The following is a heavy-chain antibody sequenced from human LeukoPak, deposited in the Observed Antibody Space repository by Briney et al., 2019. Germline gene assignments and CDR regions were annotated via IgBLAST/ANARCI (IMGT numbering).Heavy chain of an antibody. Sequence: PGGSLRLSCAASGFTFSSYAMSWVRQAPGKGLEWVSAISGSGGSTYYADSVKGRFTISRDNSKNTLYLRMNSLRAEDTAVYYCAKGKQWPGGYFDYWGQGTLVTVSS. J-gene: IGHJ4*02. CDR2: ISGSGGST. CDR3: AKGKQWPGGYFDY. V-gene: IGHV3-23*01. CDR1: GFTFSSYA. D-gene: IGHD6-19*01.